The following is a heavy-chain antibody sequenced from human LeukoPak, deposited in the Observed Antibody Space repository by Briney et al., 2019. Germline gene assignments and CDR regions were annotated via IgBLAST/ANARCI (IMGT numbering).Heavy chain of an antibody. CDR1: GYTSTNYG. V-gene: IGHV1-18*01. Sequence: GASVKVSCKASGYTSTNYGISWVRQAPGQGLEWMGWISINRGNTNYAQKFQGRVTMTTDTSTSTAYMELRSLRSDDTAVYYCARDGPPITFGEDYYYYYMDVWGKGTTVTVSS. D-gene: IGHD3-16*01. CDR2: ISINRGNT. CDR3: ARDGPPITFGEDYYYYYMDV. J-gene: IGHJ6*03.